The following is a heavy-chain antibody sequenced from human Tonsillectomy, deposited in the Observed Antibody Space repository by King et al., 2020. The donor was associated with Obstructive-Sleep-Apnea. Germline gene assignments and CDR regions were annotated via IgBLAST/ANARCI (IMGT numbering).Heavy chain of an antibody. CDR1: GFTFSSYW. CDR3: ARDRGELID. V-gene: IGHV3-7*01. J-gene: IGHJ4*02. CDR2: IKQDGSEK. D-gene: IGHD3-16*01. Sequence: VQLVESGGGLVQPGGSLRLSCAASGFTFSSYWMSWVRQAPGKGLEWVGNIKQDGSEKRYVDSVKGRFTMSRDNAKNSLFLQMNTLRAEDTAVYYCARDRGELIDWGQGTLVTVSS.